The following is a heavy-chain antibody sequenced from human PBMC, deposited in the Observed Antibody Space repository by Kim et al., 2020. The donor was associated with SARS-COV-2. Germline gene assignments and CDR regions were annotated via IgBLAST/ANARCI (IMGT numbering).Heavy chain of an antibody. V-gene: IGHV3-9*01. CDR2: ISWNSGSI. CDR3: AKGAAAGGPFDY. CDR1: GFTFDDYA. D-gene: IGHD6-13*01. J-gene: IGHJ4*02. Sequence: GGSLRLSCAASGFTFDDYAMHWVRQAPGKGLEWVSGISWNSGSIGYADSVKGRFTISRDNAKNSLYLQMNSLRAEDTALYYCAKGAAAGGPFDYWGQGTLVTVSS.